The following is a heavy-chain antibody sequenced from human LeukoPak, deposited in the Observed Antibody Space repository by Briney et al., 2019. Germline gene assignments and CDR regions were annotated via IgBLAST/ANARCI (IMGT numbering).Heavy chain of an antibody. Sequence: SETLSLTCAVYGGSFSGYYWGWIRQPPGKGLQWIGEINHSGYTNYNPSLKSRVTISLDTSKNQFSLKLTSVTAADTAVYYCAASGGPINWFDPWGQGTLVTVSS. CDR3: AASGGPINWFDP. J-gene: IGHJ5*02. CDR2: INHSGYT. D-gene: IGHD2-15*01. CDR1: GGSFSGYY. V-gene: IGHV4-34*01.